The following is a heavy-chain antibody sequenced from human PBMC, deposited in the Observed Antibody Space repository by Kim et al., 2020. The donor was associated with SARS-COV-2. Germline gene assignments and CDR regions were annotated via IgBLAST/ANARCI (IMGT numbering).Heavy chain of an antibody. D-gene: IGHD2-2*01. Sequence: GGSLRLSCAASGFTFSSYSMNWVRQAPGKGLEWVSSIISSSSYIYYGDSVKGRFTISRDNAKKSLYLQMNSLRAEDTAVYFCVRAQEDIVGVPAAYYYY. J-gene: IGHJ6*03. CDR2: IISSSSYI. CDR3: VRAQEDIVGVPAAYYYY. CDR1: GFTFSSYS. V-gene: IGHV3-21*01.